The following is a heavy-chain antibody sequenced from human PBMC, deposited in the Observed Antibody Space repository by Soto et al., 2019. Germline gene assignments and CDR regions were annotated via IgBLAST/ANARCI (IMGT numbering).Heavy chain of an antibody. CDR3: AADWVIWLGELLSPNYYGMDV. D-gene: IGHD3-10*01. J-gene: IGHJ6*02. Sequence: SVKVSCKASGFTFTSSAVQWVRQARGQSLEWIGWIIVGSGNTNYAQKFQERVTITRDMSTSTAYMELSSLRSEDTAVYYCAADWVIWLGELLSPNYYGMDVWGQGTTATVSS. V-gene: IGHV1-58*01. CDR2: IIVGSGNT. CDR1: GFTFTSSA.